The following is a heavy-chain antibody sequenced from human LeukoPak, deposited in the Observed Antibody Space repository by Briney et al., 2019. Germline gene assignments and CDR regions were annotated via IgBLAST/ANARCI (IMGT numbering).Heavy chain of an antibody. V-gene: IGHV3-21*01. J-gene: IGHJ4*03. CDR3: ARDLFPDYDYVWGSCLGGYFDY. CDR2: ISSSSSYI. D-gene: IGHD3-16*01. CDR1: GFTFSSYS. Sequence: GGSLRLSCAASGFTFSSYSMNWVRQAPEKGLEWVPSISSSSSYISSADSVKGRFTISRDNAKNSLYLQMNSLRAEDTAGYDCARDLFPDYDYVWGSCLGGYFDYWGQRNLVTVSS.